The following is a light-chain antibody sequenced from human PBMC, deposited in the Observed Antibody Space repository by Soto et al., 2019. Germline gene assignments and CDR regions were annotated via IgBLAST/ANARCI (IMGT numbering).Light chain of an antibody. Sequence: AIRMTQSPSSLSASTGDRVTITCRASQGISSYLAWYQQKPGKAPKLLIYAASTLQSGVPSRFSGSGSGTDFTLTISCLQSEDFATYYCQQYYSYPPLTFGGGTKMDIK. J-gene: IGKJ4*01. CDR1: QGISSY. CDR2: AAS. CDR3: QQYYSYPPLT. V-gene: IGKV1-8*01.